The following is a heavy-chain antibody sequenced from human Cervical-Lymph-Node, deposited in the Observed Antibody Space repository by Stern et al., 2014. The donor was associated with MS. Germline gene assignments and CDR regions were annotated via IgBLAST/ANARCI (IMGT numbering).Heavy chain of an antibody. J-gene: IGHJ4*02. D-gene: IGHD1-26*01. CDR3: AKTVGATHFDY. CDR1: GVTVSDNY. V-gene: IGHV3-53*01. CDR2: IYTGGST. Sequence: VQLVESGGGLIQPGGSLRLSCAVSGVTVSDNYLSWVRQAPGKGLEWVSVIYTGGSTHYADSVKGRFTMSRDNSKNMVFLEMNSLRVEGTAVYYCAKTVGATHFDYWGQGTLVTVSS.